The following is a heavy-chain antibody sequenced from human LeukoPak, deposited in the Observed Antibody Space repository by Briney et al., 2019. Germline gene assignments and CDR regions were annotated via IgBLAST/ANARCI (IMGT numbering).Heavy chain of an antibody. Sequence: GGSLRLSCAGSRFTFSSYAMSWVRQAPGKGLQWVSTISGRGTDTYYADSVKGRFTISRDNSKNTLYLQMNSLRAEDTAVYYCAKSGYSGSYPRYWGQGTLVTVSS. J-gene: IGHJ4*02. V-gene: IGHV3-23*01. CDR1: RFTFSSYA. CDR3: AKSGYSGSYPRY. D-gene: IGHD1-26*01. CDR2: ISGRGTDT.